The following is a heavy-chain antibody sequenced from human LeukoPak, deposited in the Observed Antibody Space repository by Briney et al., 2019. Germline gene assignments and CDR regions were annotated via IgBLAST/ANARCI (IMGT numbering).Heavy chain of an antibody. J-gene: IGHJ4*02. Sequence: SETLSLTCTVSGGSISSSSYYWGWIRQPPGKGLEWIGSIYYSGSTYYNPSLKSRVTISVDTSKNQFSLKLSSVTAADTAVYYCARGERITMVRGVIRAAAYYFDYWGQGTLVTVSS. D-gene: IGHD3-10*01. V-gene: IGHV4-39*07. CDR2: IYYSGST. CDR3: ARGERITMVRGVIRAAAYYFDY. CDR1: GGSISSSSYY.